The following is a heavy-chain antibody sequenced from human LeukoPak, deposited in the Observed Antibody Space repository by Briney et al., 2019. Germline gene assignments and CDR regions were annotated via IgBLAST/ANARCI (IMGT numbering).Heavy chain of an antibody. Sequence: GGSLRLSCAVSGFTFSGSAMHWVRQASGKGLEWVGRIRSKANGYATAYAASVKGKFTISRDDSKNTAYLQMNSLKVEDTAVYYCTRSTSDSSSSRFDYWGQGALVTVSS. D-gene: IGHD3-22*01. CDR1: GFTFSGSA. V-gene: IGHV3-73*01. CDR3: TRSTSDSSSSRFDY. CDR2: IRSKANGYAT. J-gene: IGHJ4*02.